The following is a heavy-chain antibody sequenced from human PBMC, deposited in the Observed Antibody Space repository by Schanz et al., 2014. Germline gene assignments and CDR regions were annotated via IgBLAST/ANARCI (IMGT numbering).Heavy chain of an antibody. CDR1: GFTFSNFG. J-gene: IGHJ2*01. CDR3: VKVNSNAVGGLNYWFCDL. Sequence: QVQLVESGGGVVQPGRSLRLSCAASGFTFSNFGLHWVRQAPGKGLNWVAIITYDGSNTYHADSVKGRFTISRDNSQRTLFLQMDRLRFDDTAIYFCVKVNSNAVGGLNYWFCDLGGRGALVTVAS. V-gene: IGHV3-30*18. CDR2: ITYDGSNT. D-gene: IGHD1-26*01.